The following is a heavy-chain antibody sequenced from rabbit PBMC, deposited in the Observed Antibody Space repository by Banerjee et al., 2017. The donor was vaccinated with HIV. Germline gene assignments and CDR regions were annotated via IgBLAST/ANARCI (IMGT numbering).Heavy chain of an antibody. CDR3: ARGSAYAGAGYAL. V-gene: IGHV1S40*01. Sequence: QSLEESGGDLVKPGASLTLTCTASGFSFSSGYDMCWVRQAPGKGLEWIACINTGSAGAYYASWAKGRFTISKTSSTTVTLQMTSLTAADTTTYFCARGSAYAGAGYALWGPGTLVTVS. CDR1: GFSFSSGYD. CDR2: INTGSAGA. D-gene: IGHD4-2*01. J-gene: IGHJ4*01.